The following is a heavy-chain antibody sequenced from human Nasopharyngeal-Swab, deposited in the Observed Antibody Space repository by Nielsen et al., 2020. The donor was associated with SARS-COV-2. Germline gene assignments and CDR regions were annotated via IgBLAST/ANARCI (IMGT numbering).Heavy chain of an antibody. V-gene: IGHV1-24*01. D-gene: IGHD3-3*01. CDR2: VVPEDCEP. Sequence: ASVKVSCKVSGYTLTVLPIHWVRQAPGKGLEWMGTVVPEDCEPIYPQNFQGRVTMTEDTSTYTAYLELSSLRSEDTAVYYCASEGSGVFGVVIYAFDIWGPGTLVTVSS. CDR1: GYTLTVLP. J-gene: IGHJ3*02. CDR3: ASEGSGVFGVVIYAFDI.